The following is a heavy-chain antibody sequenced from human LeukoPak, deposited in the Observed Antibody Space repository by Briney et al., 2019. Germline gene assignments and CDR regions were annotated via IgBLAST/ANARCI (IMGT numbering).Heavy chain of an antibody. CDR3: ARRTTSSWSIFDS. CDR1: GYSFTNYW. V-gene: IGHV5-51*01. J-gene: IGHJ4*02. D-gene: IGHD6-13*01. CDR2: IYPGDSDT. Sequence: GESLKISCKGSGYSFTNYWIGWVRQMPGKGLEWMGIIYPGDSDTRYSPSFQGQVTISADKSISTAYLQWSSLKAPDTAMYYCARRTTSSWSIFDSWGQGTLVTVSS.